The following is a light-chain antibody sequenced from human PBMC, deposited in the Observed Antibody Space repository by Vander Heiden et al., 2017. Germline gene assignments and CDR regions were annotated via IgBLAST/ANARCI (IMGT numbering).Light chain of an antibody. CDR3: QCYDTSLSAWV. V-gene: IGLV1-40*01. CDR1: SSNIGTNYD. CDR2: GDN. Sequence: QSVLTQPPSVSAAPRQRVTISCTGSSSNIGTNYDVHGYQQLPGTAPKLLIYGDNNRPSGVPDRFSVSKSGTSASLTITGLQAEDEADYYCQCYDTSLSAWVFGGGTKLTVL. J-gene: IGLJ3*02.